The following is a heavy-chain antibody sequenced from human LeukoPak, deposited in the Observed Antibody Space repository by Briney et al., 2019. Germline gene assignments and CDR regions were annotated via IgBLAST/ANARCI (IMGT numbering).Heavy chain of an antibody. V-gene: IGHV7-4-1*02. J-gene: IGHJ4*02. CDR1: GYTFTGYY. CDR3: ARIPNTYYDFWSGFDY. D-gene: IGHD3-3*01. CDR2: INTNTGNP. Sequence: ASVKVSCKASGYTFTGYYMHWVRQAPGQGLEWMGWINTNTGNPTYAQGFTGRFVFSLDTSVSTAYLQISSLKAEDTAVYYCARIPNTYYDFWSGFDYWGQGTLVTVSS.